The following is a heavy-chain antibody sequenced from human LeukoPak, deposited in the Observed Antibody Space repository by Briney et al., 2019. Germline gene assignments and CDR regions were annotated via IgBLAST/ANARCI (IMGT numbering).Heavy chain of an antibody. D-gene: IGHD2-2*01. CDR1: GYTFTSYY. J-gene: IGHJ4*02. Sequence: ASVKVSCKASGYTFTSYYMHWVRQAPEQGLEWMGIINPSGGSTSYAQKFQGRVTMTRDTSTSTVYMELSSLRSEDTAVYYCARVDVRPRSPSPGGDYWGQGTLVTVSS. CDR2: INPSGGST. V-gene: IGHV1-46*01. CDR3: ARVDVRPRSPSPGGDY.